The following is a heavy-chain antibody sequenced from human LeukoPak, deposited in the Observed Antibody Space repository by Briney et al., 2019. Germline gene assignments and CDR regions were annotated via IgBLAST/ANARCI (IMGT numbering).Heavy chain of an antibody. J-gene: IGHJ4*02. D-gene: IGHD2-21*01. V-gene: IGHV1-24*01. CDR3: ATAGPYCGGDCYSGVY. Sequence: ASVKVSCKVSGYTLTELSMHWVRQAPGKGLEWMGGFDPEDGETIYAQKFQGRVTMTEDTSTDTAYMELSSLRSEDTAVYYCATAGPYCGGDCYSGVYWGQGTLVTVSS. CDR1: GYTLTELS. CDR2: FDPEDGET.